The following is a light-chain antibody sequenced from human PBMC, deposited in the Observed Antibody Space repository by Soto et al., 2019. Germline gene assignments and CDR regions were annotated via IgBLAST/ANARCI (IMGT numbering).Light chain of an antibody. CDR1: GRDIGAYDY. Sequence: QSAVTQPASVSGSPGQSITISCTGSGRDIGAYDYVSWYQQHPGKAPKLLIYGVKNRPSGVSYRFSASKSTFTASLTISGLQAEDEAHYYCSSYTTSYFYVFGPGTKLTVL. CDR3: SSYTTSYFYV. V-gene: IGLV2-14*01. CDR2: GVK. J-gene: IGLJ1*01.